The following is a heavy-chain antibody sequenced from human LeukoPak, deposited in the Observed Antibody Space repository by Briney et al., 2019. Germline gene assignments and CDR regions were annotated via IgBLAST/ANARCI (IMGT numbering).Heavy chain of an antibody. V-gene: IGHV4-59*12. Sequence: KPSETLSLTCTVSGGSISSYYWSWIRQPPGKGLEWIGYIYYSGSTNYNPSLKSRVTMSVDTSKNQFSLKLSSVTAADTAVYYCARDPSHRITIFGVAESDAFDILGQGTMVTVSS. CDR2: IYYSGST. CDR1: GGSISSYY. J-gene: IGHJ3*02. D-gene: IGHD3-3*01. CDR3: ARDPSHRITIFGVAESDAFDI.